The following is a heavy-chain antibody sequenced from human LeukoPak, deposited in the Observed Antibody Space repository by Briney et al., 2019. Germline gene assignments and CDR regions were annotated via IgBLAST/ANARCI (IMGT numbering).Heavy chain of an antibody. D-gene: IGHD3-22*01. J-gene: IGHJ4*02. CDR1: GFTFSSYA. CDR2: ISSNGGST. Sequence: PGGSLRLSCAASGFTFSSYAMHWVRQAPGKGLEYVSAISSNGGSTYYANSVKGRFTISRDNSKNTLYLQMRRLKFEDMAGYYFARDGSSGLRRFYFEYGGQGTLVTVS. CDR3: ARDGSSGLRRFYFEY. V-gene: IGHV3-64*01.